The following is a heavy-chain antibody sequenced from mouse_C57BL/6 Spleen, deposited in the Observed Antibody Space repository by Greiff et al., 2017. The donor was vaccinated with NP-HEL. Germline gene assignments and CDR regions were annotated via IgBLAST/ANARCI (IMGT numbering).Heavy chain of an antibody. D-gene: IGHD2-4*01. V-gene: IGHV10-3*01. CDR1: GFTFNTYA. Sequence: EVQLVESGGGLVQPKGSLKLSCAASGFTFNTYAMHWVRQAPGKGLEWVARIRSKSSNYATYYADSVKDRFTISRDDSQSMLYLQMNNLKTEDTAMYYCGREGVEDYDYDGFAYWGQGTLVTVSA. CDR2: IRSKSSNYAT. CDR3: GREGVEDYDYDGFAY. J-gene: IGHJ3*01.